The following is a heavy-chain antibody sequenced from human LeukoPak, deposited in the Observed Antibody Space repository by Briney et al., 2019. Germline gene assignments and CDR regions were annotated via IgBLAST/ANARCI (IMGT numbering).Heavy chain of an antibody. CDR1: GFTISSNY. D-gene: IGHD3-3*01. CDR2: IYSGGST. J-gene: IGHJ6*03. CDR3: ARGGSDLQAGFWRLYYYYYMDV. Sequence: GGSLRLSCAASGFTISSNYMSWVRQAPGKGLEWVSVIYSGGSTYYADSVKGRFTISRDNSKNTLYLQMNSLRAEDTAVYYCARGGSDLQAGFWRLYYYYYMDVWGKGTTVTVSS. V-gene: IGHV3-53*01.